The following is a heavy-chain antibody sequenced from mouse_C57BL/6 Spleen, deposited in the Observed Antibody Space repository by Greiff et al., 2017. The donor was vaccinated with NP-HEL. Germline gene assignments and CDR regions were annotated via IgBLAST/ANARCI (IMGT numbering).Heavy chain of an antibody. V-gene: IGHV1-15*01. D-gene: IGHD1-3*01. J-gene: IGHJ2*01. Sequence: QVQLQQSGAELVRPGASVTLSCKASGYTFTDYDMHWVKQTPVHGLEWIGAIDPETGGTDYNQKFKGKAILTADKSSSTAYMELRSLTSEDSAVYYCKNYNNYLGYWGQGTTLTVSS. CDR1: GYTFTDYD. CDR2: IDPETGGT. CDR3: KNYNNYLGY.